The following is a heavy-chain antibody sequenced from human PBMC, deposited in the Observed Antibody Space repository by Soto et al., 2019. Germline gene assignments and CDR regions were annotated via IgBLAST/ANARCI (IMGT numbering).Heavy chain of an antibody. J-gene: IGHJ3*02. Sequence: SGPTLVNPTQTLTLTCTFSGFSLSTSGVGVGWIRQPPGKALEWLALIYWDDDKRYSPSLKSRLTITKDTSKNQVVLTMTNMDPVDTATYYCAHIHQDNYGDLDAFDIWGQGTMVTVSS. CDR1: GFSLSTSGVG. CDR2: IYWDDDK. D-gene: IGHD4-17*01. CDR3: AHIHQDNYGDLDAFDI. V-gene: IGHV2-5*02.